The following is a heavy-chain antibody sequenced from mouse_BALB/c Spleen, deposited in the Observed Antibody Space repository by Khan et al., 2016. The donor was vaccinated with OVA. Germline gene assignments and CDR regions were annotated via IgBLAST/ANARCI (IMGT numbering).Heavy chain of an antibody. J-gene: IGHJ4*01. CDR1: GYTFTSYW. D-gene: IGHD2-2*01. Sequence: QVQLQQSGAELAKPGASVKLSCKASGYTFTSYWMHWVKQRPGQGLEWIGYINPSTVYTEYNQKFKDKATLTADKSSSTAYMQLSSRTSEDSAVYYCARCRVWLKAMDYWGQGTSVTVSS. CDR2: INPSTVYT. V-gene: IGHV1-7*01. CDR3: ARCRVWLKAMDY.